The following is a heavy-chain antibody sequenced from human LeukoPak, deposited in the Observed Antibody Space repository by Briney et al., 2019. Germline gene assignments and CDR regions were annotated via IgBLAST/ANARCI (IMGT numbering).Heavy chain of an antibody. CDR2: FDPEDGET. Sequence: EASVKVSCKASGGTFSSYAISWVRQAPGKGLEWMGGFDPEDGETIYAQKFQGRVTMTEDTSTDTAYMELSSLRSEDTAVYYCATDRRGAFHFDYWGQETLVTVSS. CDR3: ATDRRGAFHFDY. CDR1: GGTFSSYA. D-gene: IGHD1-26*01. J-gene: IGHJ4*02. V-gene: IGHV1-24*01.